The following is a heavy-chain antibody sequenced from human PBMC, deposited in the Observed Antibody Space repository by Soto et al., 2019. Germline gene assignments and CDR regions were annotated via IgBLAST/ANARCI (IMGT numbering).Heavy chain of an antibody. J-gene: IGHJ4*02. D-gene: IGHD3-16*01. CDR2: ISAYNGNT. CDR3: ARGNRMITFGGTPYYFDY. CDR1: GYTFTSYG. V-gene: IGHV1-18*01. Sequence: ASVKVSCKASGYTFTSYGISWVRQAPGQGLEWMGWISAYNGNTNYAQKLQGRVTMTTDTSTSTAYMELRSLRSDDTAVYYCARGNRMITFGGTPYYFDYWGQGTLVTVSS.